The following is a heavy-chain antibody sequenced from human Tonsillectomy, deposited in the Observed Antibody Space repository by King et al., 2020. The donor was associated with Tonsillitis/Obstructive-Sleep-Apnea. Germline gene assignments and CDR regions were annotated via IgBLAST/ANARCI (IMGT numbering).Heavy chain of an antibody. V-gene: IGHV3-43*01. Sequence: VQLVESGGVVVQPGGSLRLSCAASGFTFDDYTMHWVRQAPGKGLEWVSLISWDGGSTYYADSVKGRFTISRDNSKNSLYLQMNSLRTEDTALYYCAKVGMAARGGYMDVWAKGTTVTVS. J-gene: IGHJ6*03. CDR1: GFTFDDYT. CDR3: AKVGMAARGGYMDV. D-gene: IGHD6-6*01. CDR2: ISWDGGST.